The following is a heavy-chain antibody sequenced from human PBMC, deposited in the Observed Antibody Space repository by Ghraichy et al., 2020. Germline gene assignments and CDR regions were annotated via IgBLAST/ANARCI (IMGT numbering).Heavy chain of an antibody. CDR3: ASNRWG. CDR2: INTDGSNK. D-gene: IGHD2/OR15-2a*01. CDR1: GFTFSSYW. J-gene: IGHJ4*02. Sequence: GGSLRLSYAASGFTFSSYWMYWVRQAPGKGLEWVANINTDGSNKYYVDSVKGRFTISRDNAKNSLFLLMNSLRAEDTAVYYCASNRWGWGQGTLVTVSS. V-gene: IGHV3-7*01.